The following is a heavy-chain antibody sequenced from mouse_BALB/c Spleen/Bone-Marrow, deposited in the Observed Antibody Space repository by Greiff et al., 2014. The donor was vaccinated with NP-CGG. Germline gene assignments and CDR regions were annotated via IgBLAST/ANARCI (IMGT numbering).Heavy chain of an antibody. CDR2: IYPGDGDT. J-gene: IGHJ3*01. D-gene: IGHD2-14*01. Sequence: QVQLQQSGAELARPGASVKLSCKASGYTFSSYWMQWVKQRPGQGLEWIGSIYPGDGDTWYTQKFKGKATLTADKSSSTAYMQLSSLASEDSAVYYCARGAYYRYDGFAYWGQGTLVTVSA. CDR3: ARGAYYRYDGFAY. V-gene: IGHV1-87*01. CDR1: GYTFSSYW.